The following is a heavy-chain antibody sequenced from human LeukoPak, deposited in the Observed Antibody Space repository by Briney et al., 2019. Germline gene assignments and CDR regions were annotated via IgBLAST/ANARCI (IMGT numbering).Heavy chain of an antibody. CDR1: GFTFSSYG. CDR2: IRYDGSNK. J-gene: IGHJ4*02. CDR3: AKDHYRYCSSTSCSAFDY. V-gene: IGHV3-30*02. Sequence: GGSLRLSCAASGFTFSSYGMHWVRQAPGKGLEWVAFIRYDGSNKYYADSVKGRFTISRDNSKNTLYLQMNSLRAEDTAVYYCAKDHYRYCSSTSCSAFDYWGQGTLVTVSS. D-gene: IGHD2-2*01.